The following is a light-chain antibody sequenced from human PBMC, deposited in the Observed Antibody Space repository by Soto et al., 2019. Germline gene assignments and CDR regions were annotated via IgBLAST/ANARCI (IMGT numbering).Light chain of an antibody. V-gene: IGKV3-15*01. J-gene: IGKJ1*01. CDR2: DAS. CDR3: QQYNNWPPWT. CDR1: QTISSN. Sequence: EIVMTQSPATLSVSPGERANLSCRASQTISSNLAWYQHKPGQAPRLLIYDASTRGTGIPGRFSGSGSGTEFSLTISSLQSEDVAVYYCQQYNNWPPWTFGQGTKVEVK.